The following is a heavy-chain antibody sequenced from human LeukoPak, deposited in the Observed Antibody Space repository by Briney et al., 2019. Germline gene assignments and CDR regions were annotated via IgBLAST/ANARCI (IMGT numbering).Heavy chain of an antibody. J-gene: IGHJ4*02. V-gene: IGHV3-7*03. CDR3: ARDFDC. CDR2: IKQDGSEK. Sequence: GGSLRLSCAASGFTFSRYWMSWVRQAPGKGLEWVANIKQDGSEKYYVDSVEGRFTISRDNAKNSLFLQKNSLRAEDTAVYYCARDFDCWGQGTLVTVSS. CDR1: GFTFSRYW.